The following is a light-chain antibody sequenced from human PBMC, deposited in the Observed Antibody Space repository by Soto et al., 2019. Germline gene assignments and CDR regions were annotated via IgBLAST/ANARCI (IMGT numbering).Light chain of an antibody. V-gene: IGLV3-21*04. J-gene: IGLJ2*01. CDR3: QVWDSSSDHHVV. Sequence: SSELTQPPSVSVAPGKTARITCGGNNIGSESVHWYQQKPGQAPVLVIYYDSDRPSGIPERFSGSNSGNTATLTISRVEAGDEADYYCQVWDSSSDHHVVFGGGTKLTVL. CDR2: YDS. CDR1: NIGSES.